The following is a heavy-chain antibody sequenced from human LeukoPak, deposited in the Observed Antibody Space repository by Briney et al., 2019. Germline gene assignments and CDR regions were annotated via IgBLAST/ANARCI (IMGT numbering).Heavy chain of an antibody. CDR3: AKSIGSGSYYGGDY. V-gene: IGHV3-23*01. CDR1: GFIFSSYA. Sequence: GGSLRLSCAASGFIFSSYAMSWVRQAPGKGLEWVSTISGSGGSTYYADSVKGRFTTSRDNSKNTVYLQMNGLRAEDTAVYYCAKSIGSGSYYGGDYWGQGTLVTVSS. J-gene: IGHJ4*02. CDR2: ISGSGGST. D-gene: IGHD3-22*01.